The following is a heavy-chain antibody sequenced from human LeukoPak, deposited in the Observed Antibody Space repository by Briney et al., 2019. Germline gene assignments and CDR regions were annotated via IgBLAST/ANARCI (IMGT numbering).Heavy chain of an antibody. J-gene: IGHJ6*02. Sequence: GESLKISCKGSGYRFSSYWIGWVRQMPGKGLEWMGIIYPGDSDTRYSQSFQGQVSISADKSINTAYLQWNRLKASDTAMYYCAMVGEPGWSCMDVWGQGTTVTVSS. D-gene: IGHD1-14*01. V-gene: IGHV5-51*01. CDR3: AMVGEPGWSCMDV. CDR1: GYRFSSYW. CDR2: IYPGDSDT.